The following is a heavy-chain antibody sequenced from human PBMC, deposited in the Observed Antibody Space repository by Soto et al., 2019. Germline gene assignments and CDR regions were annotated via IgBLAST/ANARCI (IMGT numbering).Heavy chain of an antibody. J-gene: IGHJ4*02. Sequence: EVQLVEAGGGLVEPGGSLRLSCAASGFSFRKTYMRWVRQAPGSGPEWVGRIKTEGDGATREYAAPVRGRFSISRDDSRSNLYLQMNSQKSGDTDIYYCTAWLEGPSRLLDNWGQRTLVTVSS. V-gene: IGHV3-15*01. CDR3: TAWLEGPSRLLDN. CDR1: GFSFRKTY. D-gene: IGHD6-19*01. CDR2: IKTEGDGATR.